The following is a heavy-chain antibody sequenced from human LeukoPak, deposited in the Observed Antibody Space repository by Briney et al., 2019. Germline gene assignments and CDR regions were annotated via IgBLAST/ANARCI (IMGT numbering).Heavy chain of an antibody. V-gene: IGHV3-21*01. CDR2: ISDNSNYI. J-gene: IGHJ4*02. CDR3: VNVCSSSSCYDY. D-gene: IGHD2-2*01. CDR1: GFTFSSYS. Sequence: GGSLRLSCAASGFTFSSYSMNWVRQAPGKGLEWVSCISDNSNYIYYADSLKGRFTISRDNAKNSLYLQLNSLRAEDTAVYYCVNVCSSSSCYDYWGQGTLVTVSS.